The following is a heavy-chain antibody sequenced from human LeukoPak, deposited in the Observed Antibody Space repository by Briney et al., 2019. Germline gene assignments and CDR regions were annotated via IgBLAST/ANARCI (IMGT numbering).Heavy chain of an antibody. V-gene: IGHV3-33*01. CDR2: IWYDGSNK. J-gene: IGHJ5*02. Sequence: GGSLRLSCAASGFTFSSYGMHWVRQAPGKGLEWVAVIWYDGSNKYYADSVKGRFTISRDNSKNTLYLQMDSLRAEDTAVYYCAGTYYDFWSGFNWFDPWGQGTLVTVSS. D-gene: IGHD3-3*01. CDR3: AGTYYDFWSGFNWFDP. CDR1: GFTFSSYG.